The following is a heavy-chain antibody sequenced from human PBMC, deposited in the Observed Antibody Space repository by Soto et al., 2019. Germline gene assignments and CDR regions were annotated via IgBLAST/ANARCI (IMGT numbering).Heavy chain of an antibody. J-gene: IGHJ3*02. CDR3: ARARWGMMATPNPTDDFDI. V-gene: IGHV1-69*12. D-gene: IGHD3-16*01. CDR2: IIPIFGTA. Sequence: QVQLVQSGAEVKKPGSSVKVSCKASGGTFSSYAISWVRQAPGQGLEWMGGIIPIFGTANYAQKFQGRVTITADESTRTAYMELSSLRSEDTAVYYCARARWGMMATPNPTDDFDIWGQGTMVTVSS. CDR1: GGTFSSYA.